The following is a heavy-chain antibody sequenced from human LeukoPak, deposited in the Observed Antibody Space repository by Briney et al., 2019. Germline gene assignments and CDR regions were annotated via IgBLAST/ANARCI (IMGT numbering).Heavy chain of an antibody. CDR1: GFTFTTYA. CDR3: AKAHYIHFLDY. CDR2: ISGSGDST. J-gene: IGHJ4*02. D-gene: IGHD2/OR15-2a*01. V-gene: IGHV3-23*01. Sequence: GGSLRLSCAASGFTFTTYAMSWVRQAPGKGLEWVSAISGSGDSTYYADSVKGRFTISRDNSKNTLYLRVNSLRAEDTAVYYCAKAHYIHFLDYWGQGTLVTVSS.